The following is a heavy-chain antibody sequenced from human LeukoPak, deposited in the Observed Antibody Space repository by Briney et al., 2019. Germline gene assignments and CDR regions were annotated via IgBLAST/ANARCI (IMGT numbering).Heavy chain of an antibody. J-gene: IGHJ3*02. CDR3: PRGTQLWRRAFDI. CDR2: VFHSGST. CDR1: GGSISTNDW. Sequence: SGTLSLTCAVSGGSISTNDWWTWIRQSPVKGLEWIGEVFHSGSTSYNPSLRSRVTMSVDKSKNQFSMNLTFVIAADTAVYFCPRGTQLWRRAFDIWGQGTLVIVSS. V-gene: IGHV4-4*02. D-gene: IGHD3-16*01.